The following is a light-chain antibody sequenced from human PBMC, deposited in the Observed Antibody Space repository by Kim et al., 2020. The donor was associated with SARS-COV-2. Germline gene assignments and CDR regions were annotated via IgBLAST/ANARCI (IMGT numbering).Light chain of an antibody. CDR3: NSRDSSGPVV. Sequence: SSELTQDPAVSVALGQTVRITCQGDSLRSYYASWYQPKPGQAPVLVIYGKNNRPSGIPDRFSGSSSGNTASLTITGAQAEDEADYYCNSRDSSGPVVFGG. CDR2: GKN. CDR1: SLRSYY. V-gene: IGLV3-19*01. J-gene: IGLJ2*01.